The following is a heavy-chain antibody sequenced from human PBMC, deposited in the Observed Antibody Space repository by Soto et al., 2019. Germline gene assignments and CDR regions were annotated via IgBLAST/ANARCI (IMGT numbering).Heavy chain of an antibody. CDR1: GFTFASHV. Sequence: PGGSLRVSCAASGFTFASHVMSWVRLAPGKGLEWVSCIGGSDGRTFYADSVKGRFTISRYNSKNTLHLQMNSLRVEDTAVYYCARDLRTTAPSDYRGQGTLVTVSS. J-gene: IGHJ4*02. D-gene: IGHD4-4*01. V-gene: IGHV3-23*01. CDR3: ARDLRTTAPSDY. CDR2: IGGSDGRT.